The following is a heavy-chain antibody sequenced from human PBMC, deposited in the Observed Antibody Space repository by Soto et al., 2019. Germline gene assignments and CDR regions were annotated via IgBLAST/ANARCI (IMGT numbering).Heavy chain of an antibody. CDR2: IWYDGSNK. V-gene: IGHV3-33*01. CDR3: ARDQALKRTHHYYMDV. J-gene: IGHJ6*03. Sequence: PGGSLRLSCAASGFTFSSYGMHWVRQAPGKGLEWVAVIWYDGSNKYYTDSVKGRFTISRDNSKNTLYLQMNSLRAEDTAVYYCARDQALKRTHHYYMDVWGTGTTVTVSS. CDR1: GFTFSSYG. D-gene: IGHD1-1*01.